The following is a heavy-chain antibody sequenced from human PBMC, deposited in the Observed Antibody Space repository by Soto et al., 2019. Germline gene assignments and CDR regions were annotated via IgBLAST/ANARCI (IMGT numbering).Heavy chain of an antibody. V-gene: IGHV4-39*01. CDR1: GGSTGSLAYY. J-gene: IGHJ5*02. CDR3: ARQSVMNWFDP. Sequence: QLQLQESGPGLVEPSETLSLTCTVSGGSTGSLAYYWAWIRQPPGRGLEWIGSIYYSGSIYNNPYLEDRVTMSVDTSKNHFSLNMTSVTAADTAIYYCARQSVMNWFDPWGQGTLVTVAS. D-gene: IGHD2-8*01. CDR2: IYYSGSI.